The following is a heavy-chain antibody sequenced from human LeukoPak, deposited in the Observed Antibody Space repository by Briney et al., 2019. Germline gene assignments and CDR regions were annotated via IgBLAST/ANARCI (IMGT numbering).Heavy chain of an antibody. D-gene: IGHD6-13*01. Sequence: ASVKVSCKASGYTFTGYYMHWVRQAPGQGLEWMGRINPNSGGTNYAQKFQGRVTMTRDTSISTAYMELSRLRSDDTAVYYCARLYYPPGLVQQLSAFDPWGQGTLVTVSP. J-gene: IGHJ5*02. V-gene: IGHV1-2*06. CDR1: GYTFTGYY. CDR3: ARLYYPPGLVQQLSAFDP. CDR2: INPNSGGT.